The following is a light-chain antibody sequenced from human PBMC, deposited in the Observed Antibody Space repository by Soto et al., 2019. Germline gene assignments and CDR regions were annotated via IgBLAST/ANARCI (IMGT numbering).Light chain of an antibody. J-gene: IGLJ3*02. Sequence: QSALTQPDSLSGSPGQSITISCTGSSSDIGGFDLVSWYQQHPGKAPKLLLYEVNKRPSGVPDRFSGSKSGNTASLTVSGLQAEDEADYYCTSYAGSNNLVFAGGTKLTVL. V-gene: IGLV2-8*01. CDR2: EVN. CDR1: SSDIGGFDL. CDR3: TSYAGSNNLV.